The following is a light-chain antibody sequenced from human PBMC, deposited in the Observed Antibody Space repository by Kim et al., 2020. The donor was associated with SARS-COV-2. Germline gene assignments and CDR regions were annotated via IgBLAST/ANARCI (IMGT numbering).Light chain of an antibody. J-gene: IGLJ2*01. Sequence: VSPEKTASITGSGDRLGDKYACWYQQKPGQSPVLVIYQDSKRPSGIPERFSGSNSGNTATLTISGTQAMDEADYYCQAWDSSSWVFGGGTQLTVL. CDR3: QAWDSSSWV. CDR2: QDS. V-gene: IGLV3-1*01. CDR1: RLGDKY.